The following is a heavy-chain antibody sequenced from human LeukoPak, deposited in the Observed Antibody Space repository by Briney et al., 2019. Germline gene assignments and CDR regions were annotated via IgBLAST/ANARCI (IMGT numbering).Heavy chain of an antibody. CDR1: GGSISSYY. CDR2: INHSGST. J-gene: IGHJ4*02. CDR3: ALLWFGEFSRPFDY. Sequence: SETLSLTCTVSGGSISSYYWSWIRQPPGKGLEWIGEINHSGSTNYNPSLKSRVTISVDTSKNQFSLKLSSVTAADTAVYYCALLWFGEFSRPFDYWGQGTLVTVSS. V-gene: IGHV4-34*01. D-gene: IGHD3-10*01.